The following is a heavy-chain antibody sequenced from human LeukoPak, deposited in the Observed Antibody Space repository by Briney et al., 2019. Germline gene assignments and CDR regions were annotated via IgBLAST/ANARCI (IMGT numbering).Heavy chain of an antibody. J-gene: IGHJ6*02. CDR3: ARGTTTVTTPYYYYGMDV. Sequence: ASVKVSCKASGYTFTGYYMHWVRQAPGQGLEWMGWINPNSGGTNYAQKFQGRVTMTRDTSISTAYMELSSLRSEDTAVYYCARGTTTVTTPYYYYGMDVWGQGTTVTVSS. V-gene: IGHV1-2*02. D-gene: IGHD4-17*01. CDR1: GYTFTGYY. CDR2: INPNSGGT.